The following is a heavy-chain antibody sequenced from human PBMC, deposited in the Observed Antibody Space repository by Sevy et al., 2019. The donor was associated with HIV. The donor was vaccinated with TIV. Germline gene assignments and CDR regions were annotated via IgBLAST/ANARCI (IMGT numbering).Heavy chain of an antibody. J-gene: IGHJ4*02. CDR3: SRGKRGYGYGLDY. Sequence: GESLKISCAASGFPVSSNYMSWVRQAPGKGLEWVSVIYSDGSTYHADPVKGRFTISRDNSKNKLYLQMNSLRVRDTAVYYCSRGKRGYGYGLDYWGQGTLVTVSS. CDR1: GFPVSSNY. CDR2: IYSDGST. V-gene: IGHV3-66*01. D-gene: IGHD5-18*01.